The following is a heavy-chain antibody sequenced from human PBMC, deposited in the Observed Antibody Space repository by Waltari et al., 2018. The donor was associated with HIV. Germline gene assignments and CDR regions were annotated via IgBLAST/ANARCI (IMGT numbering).Heavy chain of an antibody. D-gene: IGHD3-10*01. CDR1: NGFSKGYY. CDR3: AREPYYYSNNGYLRNNYYYYGMDV. V-gene: IGHV4-4*07. Sequence: QVQLQESGPGLVKPSETLSLTCRVPNGFSKGYYWWIRQPAGQALERIGRFYTGESPTFNPSLNRRVAMSVDTSKNHFSLRLHSVTAADTAVYYCAREPYYYSNNGYLRNNYYYYGMDVWGQGTTVTVSS. J-gene: IGHJ6*02. CDR2: FYTGESP.